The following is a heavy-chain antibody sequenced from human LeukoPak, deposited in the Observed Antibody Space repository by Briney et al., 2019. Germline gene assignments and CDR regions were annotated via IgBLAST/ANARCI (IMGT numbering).Heavy chain of an antibody. Sequence: VASVKVSCKASGYTFTSYYMHWVRQAPGQRLERMGWINAGNGNTKYSQKFQGRVTITRDTSASTAYMELSSLRSEDTAVYYCARDDSSSWSLDYWGQGTLVTVSS. CDR1: GYTFTSYY. V-gene: IGHV1-3*01. D-gene: IGHD6-13*01. CDR3: ARDDSSSWSLDY. J-gene: IGHJ4*02. CDR2: INAGNGNT.